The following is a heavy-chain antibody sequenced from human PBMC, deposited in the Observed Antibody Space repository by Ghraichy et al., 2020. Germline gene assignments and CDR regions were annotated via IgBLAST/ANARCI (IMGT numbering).Heavy chain of an antibody. J-gene: IGHJ5*02. CDR2: MNPNSGSK. Sequence: ASVKVSCKASGYSFTRFDINWVRQATGQGLEWMGWMNPNSGSKGYAQKFQDRVAMTRDISISTAYMELSSLRSDDTAVYYCARGPRGSWLNWFDPWGQGTLVTVSS. V-gene: IGHV1-8*01. CDR3: ARGPRGSWLNWFDP. CDR1: GYSFTRFD. D-gene: IGHD6-13*01.